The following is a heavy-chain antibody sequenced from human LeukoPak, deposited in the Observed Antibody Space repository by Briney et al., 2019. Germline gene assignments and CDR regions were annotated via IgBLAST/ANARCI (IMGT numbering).Heavy chain of an antibody. V-gene: IGHV3-30*04. CDR3: AKDPMGGDGYYFDY. CDR2: ISYDGSNK. D-gene: IGHD3-10*01. J-gene: IGHJ4*02. CDR1: GFTFSSYA. Sequence: GGSLRLSCAASGFTFSSYAMHWVRQAPGKGLEWVAVISYDGSNKYYADSVKGRFTISRDNSKNTLYLQMNSLRAEDTAVYYCAKDPMGGDGYYFDYWGQGTLVTVSS.